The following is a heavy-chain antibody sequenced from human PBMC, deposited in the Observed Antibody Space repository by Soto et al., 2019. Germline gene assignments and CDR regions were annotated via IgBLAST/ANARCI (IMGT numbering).Heavy chain of an antibody. CDR3: ARGQGDIVVVPAAIPGGPYYYGMDV. Sequence: SVKVSCKASGGTFSSYAISWVRQAPGQGLEWMGGIIPIFGTANYAQKFQGRVTITADESTSAAYMELSSLRSEDTAVYYCARGQGDIVVVPAAIPGGPYYYGMDVWGQGTTVTVSS. CDR1: GGTFSSYA. V-gene: IGHV1-69*13. D-gene: IGHD2-2*02. J-gene: IGHJ6*02. CDR2: IIPIFGTA.